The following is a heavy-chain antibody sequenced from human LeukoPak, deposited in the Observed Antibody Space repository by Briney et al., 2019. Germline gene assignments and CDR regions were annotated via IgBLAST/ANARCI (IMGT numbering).Heavy chain of an antibody. CDR3: ASLMTTLTDY. CDR2: ISSSGSTI. V-gene: IGHV3-48*03. D-gene: IGHD4-17*01. CDR1: GFTFSSYE. J-gene: IGHJ4*02. Sequence: GGFLRLSCAASGFTFSSYEMNWVRQAPGKGLEWVSYISSSGSTIYCADSVKGRFTISRDNAKNSLYLQMNSLRAEDTAVYYCASLMTTLTDYWGQGTLVTVSS.